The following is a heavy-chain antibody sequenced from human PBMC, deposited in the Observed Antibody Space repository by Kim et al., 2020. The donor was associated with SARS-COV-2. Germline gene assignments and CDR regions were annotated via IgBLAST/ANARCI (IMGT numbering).Heavy chain of an antibody. Sequence: LKSRVTISVDTSKNQFSLKLSSVTAADTAVYYCARARDIVVVPAASPFDYWGQGTLVTVSS. J-gene: IGHJ4*02. V-gene: IGHV4-31*02. D-gene: IGHD2-2*01. CDR3: ARARDIVVVPAASPFDY.